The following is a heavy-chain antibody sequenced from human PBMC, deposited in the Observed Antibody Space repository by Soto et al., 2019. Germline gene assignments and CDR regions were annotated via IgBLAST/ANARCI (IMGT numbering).Heavy chain of an antibody. Sequence: QVQLVQSGAEVKKPGSSVRVSCKASGGTFGNHAITWVRQAPGQGLEWLGGIIPVLGVGDNAQNFQGRVTITTDASASTAYLELSSLRSEDTALNFWAIEAGYTYGYVFDYVGQGTVVTVSS. J-gene: IGHJ4*02. V-gene: IGHV1-69*01. CDR1: GGTFGNHA. CDR2: IIPVLGVG. CDR3: AIEAGYTYGYVFDY. D-gene: IGHD5-18*01.